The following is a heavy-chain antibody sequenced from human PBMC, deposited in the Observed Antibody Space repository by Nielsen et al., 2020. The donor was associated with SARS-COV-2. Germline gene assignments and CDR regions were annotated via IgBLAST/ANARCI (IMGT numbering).Heavy chain of an antibody. CDR2: INHSGST. V-gene: IGHV4-39*07. J-gene: IGHJ6*02. Sequence: SETLSLTCTVSGGSISSSSYYWGWIRQPPGKGLEWIGEINHSGSTNYNPSLKSRVTISVDTSKNQFSLKLSSVTAADTAVYYCARTPRGYYYYGMDVWGQGTTVTVSS. D-gene: IGHD6-6*01. CDR3: ARTPRGYYYYGMDV. CDR1: GGSISSSSYY.